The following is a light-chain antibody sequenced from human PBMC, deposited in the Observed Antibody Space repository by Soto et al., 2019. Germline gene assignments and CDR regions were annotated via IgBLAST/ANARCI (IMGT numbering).Light chain of an antibody. CDR3: QQYASSPVFT. J-gene: IGKJ3*01. CDR2: GAS. V-gene: IGKV3-20*01. Sequence: EILLTQSPGTLSLSPGERATLSCRASQSVSSSYLAWYQQKPGQAPRLLIYGASSRATGIPDRFSGSGSGTDFTLTISRLEPEDFAVYYCQQYASSPVFTFGPGTKVDIK. CDR1: QSVSSSY.